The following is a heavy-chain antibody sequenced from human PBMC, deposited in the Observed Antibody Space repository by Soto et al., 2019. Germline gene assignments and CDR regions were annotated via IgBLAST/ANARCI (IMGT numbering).Heavy chain of an antibody. CDR1: GYTFTSYG. CDR3: ARDIGYSGYDSVYYGMDV. CDR2: ISAYNGNT. J-gene: IGHJ6*02. Sequence: RASVKVSCRASGYTFTSYGISWVRQAPGQGLEWMGWISAYNGNTNYAQKLQGRVTMTTDTSTSTAYMELRSLRSDDTAVYYCARDIGYSGYDSVYYGMDVWGQGTTVTVSS. D-gene: IGHD5-12*01. V-gene: IGHV1-18*01.